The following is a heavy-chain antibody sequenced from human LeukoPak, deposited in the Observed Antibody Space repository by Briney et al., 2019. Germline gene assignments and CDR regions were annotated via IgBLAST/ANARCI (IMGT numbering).Heavy chain of an antibody. CDR2: ISGSGGST. Sequence: PGGSLRLSCAASGFTFSIYWMSWVRQAPGKGLEWVSAISGSGGSTYYADSVKGRFTISRDNSKNTLYLQMDSLRAEDTAVYYCAVVTAIVDDYWGQGTLVTVSS. CDR3: AVVTAIVDDY. J-gene: IGHJ4*02. V-gene: IGHV3-23*01. CDR1: GFTFSIYW. D-gene: IGHD2-21*02.